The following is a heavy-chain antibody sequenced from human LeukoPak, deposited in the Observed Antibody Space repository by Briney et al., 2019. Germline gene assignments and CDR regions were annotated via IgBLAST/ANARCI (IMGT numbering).Heavy chain of an antibody. D-gene: IGHD6-19*01. CDR1: GFTFSSYE. V-gene: IGHV3-48*03. CDR2: ISSSSGTI. J-gene: IGHJ4*02. Sequence: PGGSLGLSCAASGFTFSSYELNWVRQAPGKGREWVSYISSSSGTIFYADSVKGRFTVSRDNANNSLYLQMNSLRGEDTAVYYCAREAGGWTDYWGQGTLVTVSS. CDR3: AREAGGWTDY.